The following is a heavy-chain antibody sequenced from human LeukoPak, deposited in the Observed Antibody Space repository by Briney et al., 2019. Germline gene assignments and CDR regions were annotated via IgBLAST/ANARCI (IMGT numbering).Heavy chain of an antibody. V-gene: IGHV4-39*01. CDR2: IYYSGST. J-gene: IGHJ3*02. Sequence: SETLSLTCTVSGGSISSSSYYWGWIRQPPGKGLEWIGSIYYSGSTYYNPSPKSRVTISVDTSKNQFSLKLSSVTAADTAVYYCARQDYSGSVIDAFDIWGQGTMVTVSS. D-gene: IGHD1-26*01. CDR1: GGSISSSSYY. CDR3: ARQDYSGSVIDAFDI.